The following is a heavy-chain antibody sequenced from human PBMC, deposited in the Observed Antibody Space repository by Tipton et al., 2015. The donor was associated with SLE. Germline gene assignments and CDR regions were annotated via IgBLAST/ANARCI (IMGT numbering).Heavy chain of an antibody. CDR2: INTYSGTT. J-gene: IGHJ4*02. D-gene: IGHD5-12*01. Sequence: QVQLVQSGPEVKKPGASVKVSCKTSGFTFTSSGISWVRQAPGQGLEWMGWINTYSGTTNYARQLQGRVTMTTDTSTSTAYMELRSLRSDDTAVYYCARSIVATTDFDYWGQGTLVTVSA. CDR3: ARSIVATTDFDY. CDR1: GFTFTSSG. V-gene: IGHV1-18*01.